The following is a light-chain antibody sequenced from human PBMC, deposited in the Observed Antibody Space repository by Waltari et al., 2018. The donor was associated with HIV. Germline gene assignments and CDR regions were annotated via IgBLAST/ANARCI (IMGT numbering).Light chain of an antibody. CDR3: QQYYDWPPLT. CDR2: AAS. J-gene: IGKJ4*01. V-gene: IGKV3-15*01. Sequence: EIVMPQSPATLSVSPGERATLSCRASQTVSSNLAWYQQKPGQAPRLVIYAASNRATGVPARFSGSGSGTEFTLTISSLQSEDFAVYYCQQYYDWPPLTFGGGTKVEIK. CDR1: QTVSSN.